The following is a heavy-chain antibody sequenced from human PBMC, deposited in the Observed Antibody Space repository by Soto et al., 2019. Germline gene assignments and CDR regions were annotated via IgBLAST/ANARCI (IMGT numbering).Heavy chain of an antibody. D-gene: IGHD1-26*01. Sequence: GGSLRLSCAASGFTFSDHYMEWVRQALGKGLEWVGRIRNKANSYNTEYAASVKGRFTISRDDSRNSLYLQMNSLKTEDTAVFYCARYSGSYSRGLDYWGQGTPVIVSS. CDR3: ARYSGSYSRGLDY. CDR2: IRNKANSYNT. CDR1: GFTFSDHY. J-gene: IGHJ4*02. V-gene: IGHV3-72*01.